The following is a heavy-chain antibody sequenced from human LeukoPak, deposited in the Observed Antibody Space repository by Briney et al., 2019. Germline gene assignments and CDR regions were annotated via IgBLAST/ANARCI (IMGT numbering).Heavy chain of an antibody. D-gene: IGHD6-19*01. CDR2: ISYDGSNK. CDR3: ARERLVPGTHWFDP. V-gene: IGHV3-30*03. Sequence: GGSLRLSCAASGFTFSSYGMHWVRQAPGKGLEWVAVISYDGSNKYYADSVKGRFTISRDNSKNTLYLQMNSLRAEDTAVYYCARERLVPGTHWFDPWGQGTLVTVSS. J-gene: IGHJ5*02. CDR1: GFTFSSYG.